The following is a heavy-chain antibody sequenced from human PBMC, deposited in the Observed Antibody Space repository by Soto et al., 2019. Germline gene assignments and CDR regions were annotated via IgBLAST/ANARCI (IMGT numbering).Heavy chain of an antibody. J-gene: IGHJ4*02. CDR3: ARQYGYY. CDR1: GGSISSYY. V-gene: IGHV4-59*08. CDR2: IYYSGST. D-gene: IGHD4-17*01. Sequence: QVQLQESGPGLVKPSETLSLTCTVSGGSISSYYWSWIRQPPGKGLEWIGYIYYSGSTNYNPSLKSRVTISVDTSKNQFSLKLSSETAADTAVYYCARQYGYYWGQGTLVTVSS.